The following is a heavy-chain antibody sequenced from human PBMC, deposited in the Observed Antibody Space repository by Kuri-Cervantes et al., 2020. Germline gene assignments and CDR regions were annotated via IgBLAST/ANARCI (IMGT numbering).Heavy chain of an antibody. Sequence: SVKVSCKASGYTFTSYAMHWVRQAPGQGLEWMGGIIPIFGTANYAQKFQGRVTITADESTSTAYMELSSLRSDDTSVYYCAREGAGISRSSSMDVWGKGTTVTVSS. V-gene: IGHV1-69*13. D-gene: IGHD6-6*01. CDR1: GYTFTSYA. CDR3: AREGAGISRSSSMDV. J-gene: IGHJ6*03. CDR2: IIPIFGTA.